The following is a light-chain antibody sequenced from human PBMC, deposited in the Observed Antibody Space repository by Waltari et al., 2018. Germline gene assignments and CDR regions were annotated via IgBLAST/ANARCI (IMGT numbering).Light chain of an antibody. Sequence: DIQMTQSPSSLSASVGDRVTITCRASQKISNYLNWYQQKPGKAPNLLIYAAFSLQSGVPSRFSGSGSGTDFTRTISSVRPEDLATYYCQQTYKTPYTFAQGTKLEIK. CDR3: QQTYKTPYT. V-gene: IGKV1-39*01. CDR2: AAF. CDR1: QKISNY. J-gene: IGKJ2*01.